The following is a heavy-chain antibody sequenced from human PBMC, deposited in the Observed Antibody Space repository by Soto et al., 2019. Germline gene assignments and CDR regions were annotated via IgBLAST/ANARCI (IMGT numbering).Heavy chain of an antibody. CDR3: AKDITIFGVVIIRGRVHDAFDI. Sequence: GGSLRLSCAASGFTFSSYAMSWVRQAPGKGLEWVSAISGSGGSTYYADSVKGRFTISRDNSKNTLYLQMNSLRAEDTAVYYCAKDITIFGVVIIRGRVHDAFDIWGQGTMVTVS. D-gene: IGHD3-3*01. J-gene: IGHJ3*02. CDR1: GFTFSSYA. V-gene: IGHV3-23*01. CDR2: ISGSGGST.